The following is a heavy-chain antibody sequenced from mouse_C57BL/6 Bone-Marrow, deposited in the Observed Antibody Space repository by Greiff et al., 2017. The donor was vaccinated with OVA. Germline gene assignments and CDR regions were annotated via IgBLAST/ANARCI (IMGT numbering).Heavy chain of an antibody. J-gene: IGHJ2*01. V-gene: IGHV5-6*01. D-gene: IGHD1-1*01. CDR3: ARSPYYYGSRGYVDY. CDR2: ISSGGSYT. Sequence: EVQLVESGGDLVKPGGSLKLSCAASGFTFSSYGMSWVRQTPDKRLEWVATISSGGSYTYYPDSVKGRFTLSRANAYTTLYLQMRRLKSEDTARYYCARSPYYYGSRGYVDYWGQGTTLTVSS. CDR1: GFTFSSYG.